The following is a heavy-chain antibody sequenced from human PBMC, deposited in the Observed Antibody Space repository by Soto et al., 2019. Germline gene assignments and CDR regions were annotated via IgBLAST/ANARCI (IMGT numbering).Heavy chain of an antibody. V-gene: IGHV3-23*01. CDR3: AKEGVGYNYGYDY. CDR1: GFTFSSYA. Sequence: LRLSCAASGFTFSSYAMSWVRQAPGKGLGWVSAITGSGGNTYYADSVKGRFTISRDNSKSTLYLQMNSLRAEDTAVYYCAKEGVGYNYGYDYWGQGTLVTVSS. D-gene: IGHD5-18*01. J-gene: IGHJ4*02. CDR2: ITGSGGNT.